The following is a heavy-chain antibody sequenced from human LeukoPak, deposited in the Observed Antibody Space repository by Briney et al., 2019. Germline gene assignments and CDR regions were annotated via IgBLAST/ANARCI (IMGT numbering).Heavy chain of an antibody. V-gene: IGHV1-24*01. CDR3: ATDTSWDSSEYYFDY. D-gene: IGHD3-22*01. Sequence: ASVKVSCKVSGYTLTELSMHWVRQAPGKGLEWMGGFDPEDGETIYAQKFQGRVTMTEDTSTDTAYMELSSLRSEDTAVYYCATDTSWDSSEYYFDYWGQGTLVTVSS. CDR1: GYTLTELS. CDR2: FDPEDGET. J-gene: IGHJ4*02.